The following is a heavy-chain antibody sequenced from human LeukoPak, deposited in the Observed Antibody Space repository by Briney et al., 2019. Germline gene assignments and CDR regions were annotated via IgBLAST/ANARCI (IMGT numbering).Heavy chain of an antibody. CDR2: ISSDGSKK. CDR1: GFTFSSYA. CDR3: ARGAHKRDDYGGFFDY. D-gene: IGHD4-23*01. J-gene: IGHJ4*02. Sequence: RTGGSLRLSCEVSGFTFSSYAMHCVRQAPGKGLEWVAVISSDGSKKDYADSVKGRFTISRDNSKNTLYLQMNSLRAEDTAVYYRARGAHKRDDYGGFFDYWGQGTLVTVSS. V-gene: IGHV3-30*04.